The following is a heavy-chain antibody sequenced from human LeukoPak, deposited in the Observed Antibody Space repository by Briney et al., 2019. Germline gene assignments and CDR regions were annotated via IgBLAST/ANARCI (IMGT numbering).Heavy chain of an antibody. J-gene: IGHJ6*03. CDR1: GGSISSDY. CDR2: IYYSGSA. Sequence: SETLSLTCTVSGGSISSDYWSWIRQPPGRGLEWIGYIYYSGSANYNPSLESRVTISVDTSKNQFSLKLSSVTAADTAVYYCARVNRVRVPGGAGYYYYMEVWGKGTTATVSS. D-gene: IGHD2-8*02. V-gene: IGHV4-59*01. CDR3: ARVNRVRVPGGAGYYYYMEV.